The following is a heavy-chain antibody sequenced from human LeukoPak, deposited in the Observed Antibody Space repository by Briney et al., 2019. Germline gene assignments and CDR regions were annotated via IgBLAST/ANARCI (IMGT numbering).Heavy chain of an antibody. CDR3: ARNRVDYYDSSGYYGGFDY. D-gene: IGHD3-22*01. V-gene: IGHV1-8*03. Sequence: GASVKVSCKASGYTFTSYDINWVRQATGQGLEWMGWMNPNSGNTDYAQKFQGGVTITRNTSISTAYMELSSLRSEDTAVYYCARNRVDYYDSSGYYGGFDYWGQGTLVTVSS. CDR2: MNPNSGNT. CDR1: GYTFTSYD. J-gene: IGHJ4*02.